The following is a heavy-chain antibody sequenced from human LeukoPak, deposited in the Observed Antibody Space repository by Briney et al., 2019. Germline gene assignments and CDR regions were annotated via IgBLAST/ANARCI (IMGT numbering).Heavy chain of an antibody. D-gene: IGHD3-3*01. V-gene: IGHV4-59*01. Sequence: SETLSLTCTVSGGSISSYYWSWIRQPPGKGLEWIGYIYYSGSTNYNPSLKSRVTISVDTSKNQFSLKLSSVTAADTAVHYCARDRSLTIDYWGQGTLVTVSS. CDR3: ARDRSLTIDY. CDR1: GGSISSYY. J-gene: IGHJ4*02. CDR2: IYYSGST.